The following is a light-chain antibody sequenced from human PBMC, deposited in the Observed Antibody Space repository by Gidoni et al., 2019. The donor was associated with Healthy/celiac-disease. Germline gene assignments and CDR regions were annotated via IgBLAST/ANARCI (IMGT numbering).Light chain of an antibody. CDR2: GAS. CDR3: QQYGSSPLT. J-gene: IGKJ4*01. Sequence: EIVLTPSPGTLSLSPGETATLSCRASQSVSISYLAWYQQKPGQAPRLLIYGASSRATGIPDRFSGSGSGTDFTLTISRLEPEDFAVYYCQQYGSSPLTFGGGTKVEIK. V-gene: IGKV3-20*01. CDR1: QSVSISY.